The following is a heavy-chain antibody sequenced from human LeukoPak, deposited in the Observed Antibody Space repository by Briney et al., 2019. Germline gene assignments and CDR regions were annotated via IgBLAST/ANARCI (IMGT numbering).Heavy chain of an antibody. D-gene: IGHD5-24*01. V-gene: IGHV4-59*01. Sequence: SETLSLTCTVSGGSITSYYWSWIRQPPGKGLECIGYIYYSGSTYYNPSLKSRGTISVDTSKNQSSLKLSSVTAADTAVYYCARVRRDGYNSPDYWGQGTLVPVSS. CDR2: IYYSGST. CDR1: GGSITSYY. CDR3: ARVRRDGYNSPDY. J-gene: IGHJ4*02.